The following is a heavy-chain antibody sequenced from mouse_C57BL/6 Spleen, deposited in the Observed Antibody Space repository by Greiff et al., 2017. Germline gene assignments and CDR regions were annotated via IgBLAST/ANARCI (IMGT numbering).Heavy chain of an antibody. V-gene: IGHV1-22*01. Sequence: VQLQQSGPELVKPGASVKMSCKASGYTFTDYNMHWVKQSHGKSLEWIGYINPNNGGTSYNQKFKGKATLTVNKSSSTAYMELRSLTSEDSAVYYCARQEVLRIYYLHYFDYWGQGTTLTVSS. CDR3: ARQEVLRIYYLHYFDY. CDR2: INPNNGGT. J-gene: IGHJ2*01. D-gene: IGHD1-1*01. CDR1: GYTFTDYN.